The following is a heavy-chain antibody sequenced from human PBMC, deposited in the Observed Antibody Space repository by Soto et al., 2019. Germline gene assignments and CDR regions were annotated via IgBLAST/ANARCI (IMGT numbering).Heavy chain of an antibody. Sequence: SETLSLTCAVYGGPFNGLSWNWLRQSPGKKLEWIGEIDYRGNTNYNPSLRSRVTLSVDASKNQCSLNVRSVTAADAAHYFCARSRKSGDHSLGLDYWGRGTLVTVSS. D-gene: IGHD2-21*01. J-gene: IGHJ4*02. CDR2: IDYRGNT. CDR1: GGPFNGLS. V-gene: IGHV4-34*01. CDR3: ARSRKSGDHSLGLDY.